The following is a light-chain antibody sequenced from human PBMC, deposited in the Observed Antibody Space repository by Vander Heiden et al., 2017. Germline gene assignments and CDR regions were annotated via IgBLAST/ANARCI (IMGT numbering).Light chain of an antibody. V-gene: IGKV1-9*01. CDR2: GAS. J-gene: IGKJ4*01. Sequence: IQCTQPPSSLSASVGDRVTITCRASQSISNYLAWYQQKPGKAPNLLIYGASTWQTGVPARFSGSGYGTDFTLTISSLQPEDFATYYCQQHDSYPRTFGGGTKVEIK. CDR1: QSISNY. CDR3: QQHDSYPRT.